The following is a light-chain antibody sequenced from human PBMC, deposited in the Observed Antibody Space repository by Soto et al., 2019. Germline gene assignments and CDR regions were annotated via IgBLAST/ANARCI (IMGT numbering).Light chain of an antibody. CDR2: DSS. V-gene: IGKV3-11*01. Sequence: EIELTQSPSTLALSPGETATLSCRASRNVDKFLAWYQQRPGQPPRLLIFDSSNRATGVPVRFSGSGSGTVFTLTIGSLEHEDSAAYYCQQRKNWPPITFGQGTRLEIK. J-gene: IGKJ5*01. CDR1: RNVDKF. CDR3: QQRKNWPPIT.